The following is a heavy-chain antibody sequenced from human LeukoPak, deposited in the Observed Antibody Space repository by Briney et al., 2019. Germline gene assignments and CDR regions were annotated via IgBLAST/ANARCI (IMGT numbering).Heavy chain of an antibody. CDR3: ARDSKLWFAAWDY. CDR1: GLTFSSQV. CDR2: ISGSGDST. V-gene: IGHV3-23*01. D-gene: IGHD3-10*01. Sequence: PGGSLRLSCAASGLTFSSQVMSWVRQTPGKGLEWISTISGSGDSTYYADSVKGRFTISRDNSKNTLYLQMNSLRAEDTAVYYCARDSKLWFAAWDYWGQGTLVTVSS. J-gene: IGHJ4*02.